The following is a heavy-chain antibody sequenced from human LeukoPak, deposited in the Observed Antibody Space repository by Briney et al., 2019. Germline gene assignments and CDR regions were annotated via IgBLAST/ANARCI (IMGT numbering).Heavy chain of an antibody. CDR3: ASPSEGY. CDR2: IHTSGST. Sequence: SETLSLTCSVSGGSISTYYGTWIRLSAGKGLEWIGRIHTSGSTNYNPSLKSRVTMSVDTSKNQFSLKVTSVSAADAGVYYCASPSEGYWGQGTLVTVSS. CDR1: GGSISTYY. V-gene: IGHV4-4*07. J-gene: IGHJ4*02.